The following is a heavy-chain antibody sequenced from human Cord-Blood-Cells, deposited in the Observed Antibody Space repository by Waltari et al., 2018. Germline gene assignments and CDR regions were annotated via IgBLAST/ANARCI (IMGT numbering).Heavy chain of an antibody. CDR3: ARDRGGIAAAGPFDY. V-gene: IGHV3-30*01. CDR1: GFTFSSYA. Sequence: QVQLVESGGGVVQPGRSLRLSCAASGFTFSSYAMHWVRQAPGKGLEWVAVISYDGSNKYYADSVQGRFTISRDNSKNTLYLQMNSLRAEDTAVYYCARDRGGIAAAGPFDYWGQGTLVTVSS. CDR2: ISYDGSNK. J-gene: IGHJ4*02. D-gene: IGHD6-13*01.